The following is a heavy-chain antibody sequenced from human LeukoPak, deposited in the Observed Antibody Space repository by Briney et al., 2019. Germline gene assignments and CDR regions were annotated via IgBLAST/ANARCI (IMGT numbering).Heavy chain of an antibody. CDR2: IYTSGST. CDR1: GGSISSYY. CDR3: ARVSGCSSTSCYRIDP. J-gene: IGHJ5*02. V-gene: IGHV4-4*07. Sequence: SETLSLTCTVSGGSISSYYWSWIRQPAGKGLEWIGRIYTSGSTNYNPSLKSRVTMSVDTSKNQFSLKLSCVTAADTAVYYCARVSGCSSTSCYRIDPWGQGTLVTVSS. D-gene: IGHD2-2*02.